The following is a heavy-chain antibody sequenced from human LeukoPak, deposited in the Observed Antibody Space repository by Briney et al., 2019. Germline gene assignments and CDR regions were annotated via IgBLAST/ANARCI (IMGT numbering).Heavy chain of an antibody. V-gene: IGHV4-59*11. D-gene: IGHD2-8*01. CDR2: IYYSGST. CDR1: GGSISSHY. CDR3: ARGGCLWGVCPNDYYYYYMDV. J-gene: IGHJ6*03. Sequence: SETLSLTCTVSGGSISSHYWSWIRQPPGKGLEWIGYIYYSGSTNYNPSLKSRVTISVDPSKNQFSLKLSSVTAADTAVYYCARGGCLWGVCPNDYYYYYMDVWGKGTTVTVSS.